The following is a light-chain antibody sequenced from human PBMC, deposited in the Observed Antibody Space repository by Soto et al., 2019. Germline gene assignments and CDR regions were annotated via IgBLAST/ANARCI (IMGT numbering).Light chain of an antibody. CDR1: QSVSSN. J-gene: IGKJ1*01. CDR3: QQYNDWPLT. V-gene: IGKV3-15*01. CDR2: GAF. Sequence: EILMTQSPVTRSLSPGERATLSCGASQSVSSNLAWYQQKPGQAPSLLIYGAFTRATGIPARFSGTGSGTEFTLTISSLKYEDFALYDGQQYNDWPLTFGQGTKVDIK.